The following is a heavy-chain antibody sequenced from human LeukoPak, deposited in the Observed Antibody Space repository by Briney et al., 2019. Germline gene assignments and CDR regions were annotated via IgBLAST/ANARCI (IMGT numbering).Heavy chain of an antibody. J-gene: IGHJ4*02. CDR2: IYYSGST. D-gene: IGHD3-10*01. CDR1: GGSISSYY. Sequence: LSETLSLTCTVSGGSISSYYWSWIRQPPGKGLEWIGYIYYSGSTNYNPSLKSRVTISVDTSKNQLSLKLSTVTAADTALYYCARHGEYYIDYWGQGTLVTVSS. CDR3: ARHGEYYIDY. V-gene: IGHV4-59*12.